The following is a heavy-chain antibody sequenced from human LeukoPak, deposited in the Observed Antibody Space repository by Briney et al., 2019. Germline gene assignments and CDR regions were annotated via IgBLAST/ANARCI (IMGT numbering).Heavy chain of an antibody. J-gene: IGHJ4*02. Sequence: GGSLRLSCAASGFTVSSNDMTWVRQAPGKGLEWVSTISSDPNYIYYGASVKGRFTISRDNTENSLFLQMNSLRAEDTAVYYCARDLRYGVVLETDDRGNYWGQGTLVVVSS. CDR3: ARDLRYGVVLETDDRGNY. CDR1: GFTVSSND. CDR2: ISSDPNYI. D-gene: IGHD4-17*01. V-gene: IGHV3-21*01.